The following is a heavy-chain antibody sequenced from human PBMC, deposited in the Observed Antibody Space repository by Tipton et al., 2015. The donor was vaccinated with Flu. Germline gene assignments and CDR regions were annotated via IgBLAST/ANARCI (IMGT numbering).Heavy chain of an antibody. CDR3: AKELYYSDSSGYYHGFDI. CDR1: GFTFSSYS. V-gene: IGHV3-21*01. Sequence: GSLRLSCAASGFTFSSYSMHWVRQAPGKGLEWVSSISSSSSYIYYADSVKGRFTIPRDNAKNSLYLQMNSLRAEDTAVYYCAKELYYSDSSGYYHGFDIWGQGTMVTFSS. J-gene: IGHJ3*02. D-gene: IGHD3-22*01. CDR2: ISSSSSYI.